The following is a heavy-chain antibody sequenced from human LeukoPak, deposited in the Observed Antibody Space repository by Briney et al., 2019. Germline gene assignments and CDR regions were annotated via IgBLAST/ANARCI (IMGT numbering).Heavy chain of an antibody. J-gene: IGHJ4*02. CDR2: ISPSGSTI. Sequence: PGGSLRLSCAASGFTFSDYYMSWIRQAPGKGLEWVSYISPSGSTIYYADSVKGRFTISRDNAKNSLYLQMNNLRAEDTAVYYCARPSGTALVISPLDYWGQGTLVTVSS. CDR1: GFTFSDYY. CDR3: ARPSGTALVISPLDY. V-gene: IGHV3-11*04. D-gene: IGHD5-18*01.